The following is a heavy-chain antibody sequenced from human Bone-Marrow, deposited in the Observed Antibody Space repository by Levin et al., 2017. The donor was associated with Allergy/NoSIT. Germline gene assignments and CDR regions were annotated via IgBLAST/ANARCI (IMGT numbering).Heavy chain of an antibody. V-gene: IGHV1-8*01. CDR3: ARGPDYGGNSPLNFDY. D-gene: IGHD4-23*01. CDR2: MNPNSGNT. Sequence: ASVKVSCKASGYTFTSYDINWVRQATGQGLEWMGWMNPNSGNTGYAQKFQGRVTMTRNTSISTAYMELSSLRSEDTAVYYCARGPDYGGNSPLNFDYWGQGTLVTVSS. CDR1: GYTFTSYD. J-gene: IGHJ4*02.